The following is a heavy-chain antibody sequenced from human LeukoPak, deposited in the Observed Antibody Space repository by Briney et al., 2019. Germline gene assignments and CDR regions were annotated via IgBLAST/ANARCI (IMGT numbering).Heavy chain of an antibody. CDR1: GFTFSDYY. CDR2: ISSSGSTI. CDR3: ARDGYRYCSSTSCFPGGSY. D-gene: IGHD2-2*01. J-gene: IGHJ4*02. V-gene: IGHV3-11*01. Sequence: PGGSLRLSCAASGFTFSDYYMSWIRQAPGKGLEWVSYISSSGSTIYYADSVKGRFTISRDNAKNSLYLQMNSLRAEDTAVYYCARDGYRYCSSTSCFPGGSYWGQGTLVTVSS.